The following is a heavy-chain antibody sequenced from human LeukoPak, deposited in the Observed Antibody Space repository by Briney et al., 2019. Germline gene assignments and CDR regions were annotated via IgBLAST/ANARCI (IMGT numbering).Heavy chain of an antibody. CDR2: IASDTTYI. J-gene: IGHJ4*02. V-gene: IGHV3-21*06. D-gene: IGHD3-22*01. Sequence: GGSLRLSCEASGYTFDVYTVNWVRQAPGKGLEWVSSIASDTTYIKYADSVKGRFTVSRGNAKNSVFLEMKSLRADDTAIYFGARDYYDSSASATFDYWGRGTLVTVSS. CDR3: ARDYYDSSASATFDY. CDR1: GYTFDVYT.